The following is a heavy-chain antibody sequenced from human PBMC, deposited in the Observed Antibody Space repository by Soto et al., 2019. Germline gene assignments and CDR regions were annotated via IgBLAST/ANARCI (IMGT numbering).Heavy chain of an antibody. D-gene: IGHD5-18*01. CDR2: VYNSAIT. J-gene: IGHJ6*01. Sequence: SETLSLTCTVSGGSISSYYWSWIRQPPGKGLEWIGSVYNSAITNYNPSLESRVTISLDTSKNQFSLKLTSVSAADTAVYYCARRIQYYFGLDVWGQGATVTVSS. CDR1: GGSISSYY. V-gene: IGHV4-4*08. CDR3: ARRIQYYFGLDV.